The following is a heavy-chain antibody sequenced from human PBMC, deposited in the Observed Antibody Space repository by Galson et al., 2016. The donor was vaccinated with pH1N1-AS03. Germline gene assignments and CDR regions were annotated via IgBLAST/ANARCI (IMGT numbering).Heavy chain of an antibody. CDR3: ARGYSGFGFVY. Sequence: QSGAEVKKPGESLRISCKGSGYSFTNYWINWVRQMPGKGLEWMGRFDPSDSHTSYSPSFQGHVTFSADKSINTAYLQWRSLKSSDTAIYYCARGYSGFGFVYWGQGTLVTVSS. D-gene: IGHD5-12*01. CDR2: FDPSDSHT. V-gene: IGHV5-10-1*01. CDR1: GYSFTNYW. J-gene: IGHJ4*02.